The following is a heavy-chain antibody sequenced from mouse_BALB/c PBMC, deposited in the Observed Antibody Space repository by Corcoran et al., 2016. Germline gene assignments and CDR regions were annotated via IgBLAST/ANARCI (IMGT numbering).Heavy chain of an antibody. CDR3: ARSRDSSGYYAMDY. V-gene: IGHV1-39*01. CDR1: GYSFTDYI. J-gene: IGHJ4*01. Sequence: EIQLQQTGPELVKPGASVKISCKASGYSFTDYIMLWVKQSHGKSLEWIGNINPYYGSTSYNLKFKGKATLTVDKSSSTAYMQLNSLTSEDSAVYYCARSRDSSGYYAMDYWGQGTSVTVSS. CDR2: INPYYGST. D-gene: IGHD3-2*01.